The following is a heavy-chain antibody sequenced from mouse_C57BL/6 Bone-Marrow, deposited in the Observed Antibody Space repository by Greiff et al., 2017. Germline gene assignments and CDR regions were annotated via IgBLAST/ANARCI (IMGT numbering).Heavy chain of an antibody. CDR2: IYPGSGST. J-gene: IGHJ4*01. D-gene: IGHD1-1*01. V-gene: IGHV1-55*01. CDR1: GYTFTSYW. Sequence: VQLQQSGAELVKPGASVKMSCKASGYTFTSYWITWVKQRPGQGLEWLGDIYPGSGSTNYNEKFKSKATLTVDTSSSTAYMQLSSLTSEDSAVYYCARSLNLLLFMDYWGQGTSVTVSS. CDR3: ARSLNLLLFMDY.